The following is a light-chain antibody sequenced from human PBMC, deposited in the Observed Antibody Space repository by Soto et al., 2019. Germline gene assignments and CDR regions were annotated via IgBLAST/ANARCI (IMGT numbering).Light chain of an antibody. CDR2: GAS. V-gene: IGKV3-20*01. CDR1: QGIGDT. J-gene: IGKJ1*01. CDR3: QQYDSSPEWT. Sequence: EVVMRQSPATLSVSPGEGATLSCRASQGIGDTLAWYQHKPGQTPRLLIHGASSRATGIPDRFSGSGSGTDFTLTISRLEPEDFAVYYCQQYDSSPEWTFGQGTKVEIK.